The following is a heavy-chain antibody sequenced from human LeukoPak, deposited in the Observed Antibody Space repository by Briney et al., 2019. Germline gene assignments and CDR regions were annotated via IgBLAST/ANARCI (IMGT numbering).Heavy chain of an antibody. CDR3: ARSRELLDFDT. CDR1: GYTFSDYT. J-gene: IGHJ4*02. V-gene: IGHV1-2*02. CDR2: INRSSNAA. Sequence: ASVKVSCKTSGYTFSDYTIHWVRQAPGQGLEWMGWINRSSNAANYAQRFEGRVSLTRDTSISTADMVLTSLTSDDTGVYYCARSRELLDFDTWGQGTLVSVSS. D-gene: IGHD3-10*01.